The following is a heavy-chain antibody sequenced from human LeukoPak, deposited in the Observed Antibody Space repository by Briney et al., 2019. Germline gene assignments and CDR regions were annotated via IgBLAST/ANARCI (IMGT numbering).Heavy chain of an antibody. V-gene: IGHV4-39*01. CDR2: IYYSGST. CDR1: GGSISSSSYY. CDR3: ARVPMTYYFDY. Sequence: PSETLSLTCTVSGGSISSSSYYWGWIRQPPGKGLEWIGSIYYSGSTYYNPSLKSRVTISVDTSKNQFSLKLSSVTAADTAVYYCARVPMTYYFDYWGQGTLVTVSS. J-gene: IGHJ4*02.